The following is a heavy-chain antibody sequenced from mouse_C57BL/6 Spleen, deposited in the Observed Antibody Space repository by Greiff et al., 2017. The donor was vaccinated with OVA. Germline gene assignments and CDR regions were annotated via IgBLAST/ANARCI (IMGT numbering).Heavy chain of an antibody. CDR2: IDPSDSYT. J-gene: IGHJ1*03. CDR3: ARSIANYWYFDV. D-gene: IGHD6-1*01. Sequence: QVQLKQPGAELVRPGTSVKLSCKASGYTFTSYWMHWVKQRPGQGLEWIGVIDPSDSYTNYNQKFKGKATLTVDTSSSTAYMQLSSLTSEDSAVCYRARSIANYWYFDVWGTGTTVTVSS. V-gene: IGHV1-59*01. CDR1: GYTFTSYW.